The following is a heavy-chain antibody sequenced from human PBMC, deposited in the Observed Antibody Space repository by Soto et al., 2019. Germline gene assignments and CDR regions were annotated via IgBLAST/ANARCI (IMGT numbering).Heavy chain of an antibody. V-gene: IGHV4-4*02. CDR2: IYHTGTT. CDR3: AGSVHF. J-gene: IGHJ4*02. Sequence: QVQLQESGPGLVNPSGTLSLTCAVSGASINRDNWWTWVRQPPGKGLEWIGDIYHTGTTNYDSSLKSRGTISIDESKNHFSLNLNSVTAAGTAVYYCAGSVHFWGQGTLVAVSS. CDR1: GASINRDNW.